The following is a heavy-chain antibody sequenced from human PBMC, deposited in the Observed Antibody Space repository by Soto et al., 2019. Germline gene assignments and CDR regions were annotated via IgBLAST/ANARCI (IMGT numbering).Heavy chain of an antibody. D-gene: IGHD5-18*01. CDR3: AKAVRGYNYGDF. CDR2: ISGSGSST. Sequence: EVQLLESGGGLVQPGGSLRLSCAASGFTFRSSAMTWVRQVPGKGLEWVSTISGSGSSTYYADSVKGRFTISRDNSKNTLYVQMTGLRAEDTAVYFCAKAVRGYNYGDFWGQGTLVTVSS. V-gene: IGHV3-23*01. J-gene: IGHJ4*02. CDR1: GFTFRSSA.